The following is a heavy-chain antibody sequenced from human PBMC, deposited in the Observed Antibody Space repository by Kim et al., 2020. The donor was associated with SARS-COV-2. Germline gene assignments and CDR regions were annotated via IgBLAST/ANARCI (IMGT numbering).Heavy chain of an antibody. D-gene: IGHD4-17*01. CDR2: MNPNSGNT. Sequence: ASVKVSCKASGYTFTSYDINWVRQATGQGLEWMGWMNPNSGNTGYAQKFQGRVTMTRNTSISTAYMELSSLRSEDTAVYYCARVFGDYVYNWFDPWGQGTLVTVSS. V-gene: IGHV1-8*01. CDR3: ARVFGDYVYNWFDP. J-gene: IGHJ5*02. CDR1: GYTFTSYD.